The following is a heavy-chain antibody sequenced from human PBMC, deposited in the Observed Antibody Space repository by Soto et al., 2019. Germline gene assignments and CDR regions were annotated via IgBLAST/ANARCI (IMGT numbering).Heavy chain of an antibody. J-gene: IGHJ2*01. CDR3: ARDGTGEQGYVEL. Sequence: EVQLVESGGGLVQPGGSLRLSCAASGFTVSSNYMSWVRQAPGKGLEWVSVIFSGGSTYYADSVKGRFTISRDNSKNTLYLQMNSLRAEDTAVYYCARDGTGEQGYVELWGRGSLVTVSS. CDR1: GFTVSSNY. V-gene: IGHV3-66*01. CDR2: IFSGGST. D-gene: IGHD7-27*01.